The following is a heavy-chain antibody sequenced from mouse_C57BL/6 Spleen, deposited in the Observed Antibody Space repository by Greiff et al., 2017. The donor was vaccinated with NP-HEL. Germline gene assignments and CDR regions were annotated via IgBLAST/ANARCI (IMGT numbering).Heavy chain of an antibody. CDR1: GYTFTDYE. J-gene: IGHJ2*01. CDR2: IDPETGGT. D-gene: IGHD1-1*01. Sequence: VQLQESGAELVRPGASVTLSCKASGYTFTDYEMHWVKQTPVHGLEWIGAIDPETGGTAYNQKFKGKAILTADKSSSTAYMELRSLTSEDSAVYYCTMPLLLRSRFDYWGQGTTLTVSS. CDR3: TMPLLLRSRFDY. V-gene: IGHV1-15*01.